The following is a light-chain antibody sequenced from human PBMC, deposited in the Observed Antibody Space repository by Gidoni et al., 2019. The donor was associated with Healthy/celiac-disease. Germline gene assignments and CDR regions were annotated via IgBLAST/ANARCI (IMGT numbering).Light chain of an antibody. CDR1: QSISSY. V-gene: IGKV1-39*01. CDR3: QQNNSPPLT. Sequence: DIQMTQSPSSLSASVGDRVTITCRASQSISSYLNWYQKKPGKAPKLLIYAASSLQSGVPSRFSSGGCGAYFTLTSSSLQQENFATYYCQQNNSPPLTFGEGTKVEIK. J-gene: IGKJ4*01. CDR2: AAS.